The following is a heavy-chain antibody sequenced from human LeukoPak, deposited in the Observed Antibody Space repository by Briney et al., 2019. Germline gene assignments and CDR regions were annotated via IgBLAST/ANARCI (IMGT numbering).Heavy chain of an antibody. CDR2: IYYSGST. V-gene: IGHV4-59*01. Sequence: SETLPLTCTVSGGSISSYYWSWIRQPPGKGLEWIGYIYYSGSTNYNPSLKSRVTISVDTSKNQFSLKLSSVTAADTAVYYCARVHYYDFWSGYLDAFDIWGQGTMVTVSS. CDR3: ARVHYYDFWSGYLDAFDI. CDR1: GGSISSYY. J-gene: IGHJ3*02. D-gene: IGHD3-3*01.